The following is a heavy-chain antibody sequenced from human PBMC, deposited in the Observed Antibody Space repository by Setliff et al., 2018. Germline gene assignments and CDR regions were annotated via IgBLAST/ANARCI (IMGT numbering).Heavy chain of an antibody. D-gene: IGHD2-15*01. Sequence: ASVKVSCKASGYTFTSYDINWVRQATGQGLEWMGWMNPNSGNTGYAQKFQGRVTMTEDTSTDTAYMELSSLRSEDTAVYYCATPRSGIIDAFDIWGQGTMVTVS. J-gene: IGHJ3*02. V-gene: IGHV1-8*02. CDR2: MNPNSGNT. CDR3: ATPRSGIIDAFDI. CDR1: GYTFTSYD.